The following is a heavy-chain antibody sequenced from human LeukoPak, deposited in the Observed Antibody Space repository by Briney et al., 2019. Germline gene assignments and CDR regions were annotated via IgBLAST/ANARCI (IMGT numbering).Heavy chain of an antibody. CDR3: ARGARLHFLGRYYFDY. J-gene: IGHJ4*02. Sequence: PGGSLRLSCAASGFTFSSYWMSWVRQAPGKGLEWVANIKQDGSEKYYVDSVKGRFTISRDNAKNSLYLQMNSLRAEDTAVYYCARGARLHFLGRYYFDYWGQGTLVTVSS. D-gene: IGHD6-25*01. CDR2: IKQDGSEK. V-gene: IGHV3-7*01. CDR1: GFTFSSYW.